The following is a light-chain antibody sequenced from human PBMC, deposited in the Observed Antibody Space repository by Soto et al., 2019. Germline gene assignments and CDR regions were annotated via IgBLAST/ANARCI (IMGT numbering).Light chain of an antibody. V-gene: IGKV1-39*01. CDR3: RHSYTTPPWT. Sequence: DIQMTQSPSSVTASAGDRVTITCRASQSISRYLNWYQQKPGKAPKLLIYAASNLQSGVPSRFSGTGSETDFTLTISSLQPEDFATYYCRHSYTTPPWTFGQGTQVEIK. J-gene: IGKJ1*01. CDR2: AAS. CDR1: QSISRY.